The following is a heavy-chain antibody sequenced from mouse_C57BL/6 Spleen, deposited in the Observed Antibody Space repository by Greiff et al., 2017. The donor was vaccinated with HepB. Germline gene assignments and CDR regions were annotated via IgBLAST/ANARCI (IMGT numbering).Heavy chain of an antibody. D-gene: IGHD1-1*01. Sequence: VKLQQSGPELVKPGASVKLSCKASGYTFTSYDINWVKQRPGQGLEWIGWIYPRDGSTKYNEKFKGKATLTVDTSSSTAYMDLHSLTSEDSAVYFCARSGTTVVATNAMDYWGQGTSVTVSS. J-gene: IGHJ4*01. V-gene: IGHV1-85*01. CDR2: IYPRDGST. CDR3: ARSGTTVVATNAMDY. CDR1: GYTFTSYD.